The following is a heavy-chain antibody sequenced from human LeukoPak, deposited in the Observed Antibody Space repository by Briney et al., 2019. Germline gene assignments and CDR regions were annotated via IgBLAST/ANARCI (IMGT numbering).Heavy chain of an antibody. CDR3: ASPGRGYSYGLDAFDI. CDR1: GYTFTGYY. J-gene: IGHJ3*02. CDR2: INPNRGGT. V-gene: IGHV1-2*02. Sequence: ASVKVSCKASGYTFTGYYMHWVRQAPGQGLEWMGWINPNRGGTNYAQKFQGRVTMTRDTSISTAYMELSRLRSDDTAVYYCASPGRGYSYGLDAFDIWGQGTMVTVSS. D-gene: IGHD5-18*01.